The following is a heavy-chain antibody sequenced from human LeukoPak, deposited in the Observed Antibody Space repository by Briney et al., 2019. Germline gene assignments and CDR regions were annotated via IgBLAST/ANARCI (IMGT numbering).Heavy chain of an antibody. J-gene: IGHJ4*02. V-gene: IGHV3-33*08. Sequence: GGSLRLSCAASGFTFSSYGMHWVRQAPGKGLEWVAVIWYGGSNKYYADSVKGRFTISRDNSKNTLYLQMNSLRAEDTAVYYCARDYCSSTSCYADYWGQGTLVTVSS. CDR1: GFTFSSYG. CDR2: IWYGGSNK. D-gene: IGHD2-2*01. CDR3: ARDYCSSTSCYADY.